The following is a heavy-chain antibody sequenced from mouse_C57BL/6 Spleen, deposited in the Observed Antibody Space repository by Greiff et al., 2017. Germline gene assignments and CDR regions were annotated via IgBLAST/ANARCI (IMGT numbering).Heavy chain of an antibody. CDR1: GYSFTSYY. CDR2: IYPGSGNT. V-gene: IGHV1-66*01. J-gene: IGHJ4*01. CDR3: ARNYGHYYAMDY. D-gene: IGHD1-2*01. Sequence: VKLQQSGPELVKPGASVKISCKASGYSFTSYYIHWVKQRPGQGLEWIGWIYPGSGNTKYNEKFKGKATLTADTSSSTAYMQLSSLTSEDSAVYYCARNYGHYYAMDYWGQGTSVTVSS.